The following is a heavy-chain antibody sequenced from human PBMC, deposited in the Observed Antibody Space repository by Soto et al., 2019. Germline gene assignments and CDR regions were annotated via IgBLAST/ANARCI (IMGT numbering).Heavy chain of an antibody. V-gene: IGHV4-39*01. D-gene: IGHD3-22*01. CDR1: GDSISNSRFY. Sequence: PSETLSLTCSVSGDSISNSRFYWAWIRQPRGEGLEWIGSIYHTGNAYYNPSLKSRVTISVDTSKNQFSLKLTSVTAADAALYYCARDFFDSSDYTTNWFDPWGQGTLVTVSS. CDR2: IYHTGNA. J-gene: IGHJ5*02. CDR3: ARDFFDSSDYTTNWFDP.